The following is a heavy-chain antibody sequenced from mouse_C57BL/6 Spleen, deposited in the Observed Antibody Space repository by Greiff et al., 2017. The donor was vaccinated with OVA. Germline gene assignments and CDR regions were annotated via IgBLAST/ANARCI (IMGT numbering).Heavy chain of an antibody. CDR1: GYTFTSYW. D-gene: IGHD1-1*01. Sequence: QVQLQQPGAELVRPGSSVKLSCKASGYTFTSYWMHWVKQRPIQGLEWIGNIDPSDSETHYNQKFKDKATLTVDKSSSTAYMQLSSLTSEDSAVYYCARQAVVATGDYYAMDYWGQGTSVTVSA. CDR3: ARQAVVATGDYYAMDY. V-gene: IGHV1-52*01. CDR2: IDPSDSET. J-gene: IGHJ4*01.